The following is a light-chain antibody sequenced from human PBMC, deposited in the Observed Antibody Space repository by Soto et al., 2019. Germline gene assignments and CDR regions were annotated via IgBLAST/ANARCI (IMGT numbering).Light chain of an antibody. CDR3: SSYAGSNLWV. V-gene: IGLV2-8*01. Sequence: QSVLTQPPSASGSPGQSVTISCTGTSSDVGGYNYVSWYQQHPGKAPKLMIYEVSTRPSGVPDRFSGSKSGNTASLTVSGLQAEDEADYYCSSYAGSNLWVFGGGTKLTVL. CDR1: SSDVGGYNY. CDR2: EVS. J-gene: IGLJ3*02.